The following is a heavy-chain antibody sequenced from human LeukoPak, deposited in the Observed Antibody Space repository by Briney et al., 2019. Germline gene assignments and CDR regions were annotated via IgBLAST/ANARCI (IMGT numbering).Heavy chain of an antibody. CDR1: GGSISSYY. CDR3: ARRRLYGDYDAFDI. J-gene: IGHJ3*02. Sequence: SETLSLTCTVSGGSISSYYWSWIRQPPGKGLEWIGYIYYSGSTSYNPSLKSRVTISVDTSKNQFSLKLSSVTAADTAVYYCARRRLYGDYDAFDIWGQGTMVTVSS. CDR2: IYYSGST. V-gene: IGHV4-59*08. D-gene: IGHD4-17*01.